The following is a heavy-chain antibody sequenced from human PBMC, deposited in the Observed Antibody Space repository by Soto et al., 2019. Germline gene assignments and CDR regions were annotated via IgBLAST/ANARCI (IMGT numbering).Heavy chain of an antibody. CDR3: ARLGYCSGGSCYGRNNWFDP. D-gene: IGHD2-15*01. CDR1: GFTFSDYY. V-gene: IGHV3-11*06. J-gene: IGHJ5*02. Sequence: QVQLVESGGGLVKPGGSLRLSCAASGFTFSDYYMSWIRQAPGKGLEWVSYISSSSSYTNYADSVKGRFTISRDNAKNSLYLQMNSLRAEDTAVYYCARLGYCSGGSCYGRNNWFDPWGQGTLVTVSS. CDR2: ISSSSSYT.